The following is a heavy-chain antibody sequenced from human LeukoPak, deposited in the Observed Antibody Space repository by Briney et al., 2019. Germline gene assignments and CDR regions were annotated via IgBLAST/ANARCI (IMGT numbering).Heavy chain of an antibody. Sequence: PGGSLRLSCAASGFTVTNYAMYWVRQAPGKGLEWVSAISGRDDSTYYADSVKGRFTISRDTSKNTLFLQMNSARAEDTAVYYCAKWGDYDILTGYYDPDYWGQGTLVTVSS. CDR2: ISGRDDST. CDR3: AKWGDYDILTGYYDPDY. CDR1: GFTVTNYA. J-gene: IGHJ4*02. V-gene: IGHV3-23*01. D-gene: IGHD3-9*01.